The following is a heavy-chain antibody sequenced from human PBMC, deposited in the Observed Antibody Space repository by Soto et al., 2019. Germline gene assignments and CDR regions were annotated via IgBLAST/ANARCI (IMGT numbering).Heavy chain of an antibody. D-gene: IGHD3-22*01. V-gene: IGHV4-59*08. CDR1: GGSISSNY. CDR2: IYYSGST. J-gene: IGHJ4*02. Sequence: QVQLQESGPGLVKPSETLSLTCTVSGGSISSNYWSWIRQPPGKGLEWIGYIYYSGSTNYNPSLSSRCTVSVAPSKNPVSRKLSSVTAADTAVYYCARVSGTYYYDSSGYGTSLCFDYWGLGTLVTVSS. CDR3: ARVSGTYYYDSSGYGTSLCFDY.